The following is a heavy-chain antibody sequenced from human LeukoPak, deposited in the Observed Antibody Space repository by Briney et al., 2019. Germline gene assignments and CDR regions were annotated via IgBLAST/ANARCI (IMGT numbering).Heavy chain of an antibody. V-gene: IGHV3-23*01. CDR1: GFTFSSYA. CDR2: ISGSGGST. D-gene: IGHD4-17*01. Sequence: GGSLGLSCAASGFTFSSYAMSWVRQAPGKGLEWVSAISGSGGSTYYADSVKGRFTVSRDNSKNTLYLQMNSLRAEDTAVYYCAKYHLSTVTIGLFDYWGQGTLVTVSS. J-gene: IGHJ4*02. CDR3: AKYHLSTVTIGLFDY.